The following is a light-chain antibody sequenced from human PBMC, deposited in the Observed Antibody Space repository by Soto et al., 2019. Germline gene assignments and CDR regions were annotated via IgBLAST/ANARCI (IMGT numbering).Light chain of an antibody. J-gene: IGLJ2*01. CDR3: CSYAGSYSVV. V-gene: IGLV2-11*01. Sequence: QSALTQPRSVSGSPGQSVTISCSGTSSDVGNYNYVSWYQQHPGKAPKLMIYDVSKRPSGVPDRFSGPKSGNTASLTISGLQAEDEADYYCCSYAGSYSVVFGGGTKLTVL. CDR2: DVS. CDR1: SSDVGNYNY.